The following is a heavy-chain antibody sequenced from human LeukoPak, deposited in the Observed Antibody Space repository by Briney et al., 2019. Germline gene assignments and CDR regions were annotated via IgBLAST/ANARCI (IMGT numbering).Heavy chain of an antibody. CDR2: INQDRSEK. CDR3: ARYGNGEWQGHYAFDI. CDR1: GITFSIYS. V-gene: IGHV3-7*01. Sequence: PGGSLRLSCVASGITFSIYSMNWVRQAPGKGLEWVANINQDRSEKNYVDSVKGRFTISRDNARNSLDLQMNSLRVEDTAVYYCARYGNGEWQGHYAFDIWGHGTMVTVSS. J-gene: IGHJ3*02. D-gene: IGHD3-10*01.